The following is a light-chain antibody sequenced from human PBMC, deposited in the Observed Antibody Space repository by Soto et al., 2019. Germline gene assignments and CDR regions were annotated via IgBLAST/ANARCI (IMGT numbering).Light chain of an antibody. J-gene: IGKJ4*01. CDR2: GAS. CDR1: QSVSSSY. CDR3: QQYDSSPLT. V-gene: IGKV3-20*01. Sequence: EIVLTQSPGTLSLSPGERATLSCRASQSVSSSYLAWHQQKPGQAPRLLIYGASSRATGIPDRFSGSGSGTDFTLTISRLEPEEFAVYYCQQYDSSPLTFGGGTKVEIK.